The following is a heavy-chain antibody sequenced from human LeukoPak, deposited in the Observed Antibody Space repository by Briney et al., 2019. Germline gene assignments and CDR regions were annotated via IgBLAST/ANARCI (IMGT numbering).Heavy chain of an antibody. Sequence: SETLSLTCTVSGGSISSSSYYWGWIRQPPGKGLEWIGSIYYSGSTYYNPSLKSRVTMSVDTSKNQLSLKLTSVTAADTAVYYCARDMVLEYEGWFDPWGQGTLVTVSS. V-gene: IGHV4-39*07. D-gene: IGHD3-10*01. CDR2: IYYSGST. J-gene: IGHJ5*02. CDR1: GGSISSSSYY. CDR3: ARDMVLEYEGWFDP.